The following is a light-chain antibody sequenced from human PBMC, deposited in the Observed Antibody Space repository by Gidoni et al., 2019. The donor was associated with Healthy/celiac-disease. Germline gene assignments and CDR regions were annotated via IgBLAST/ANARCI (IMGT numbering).Light chain of an antibody. CDR2: GAS. CDR1: QSVSSSY. CDR3: QQYGSSPPWT. J-gene: IGKJ1*01. Sequence: EIVLTQSPGTLSLSPGERATFSCRASQSVSSSYLAWYQQKPGQAPRLLIYGASSRATGIPDRFSGSGSGTDFTLTISRLEPSDFAVYYCQQYGSSPPWTFGQGTQVEIK. V-gene: IGKV3-20*01.